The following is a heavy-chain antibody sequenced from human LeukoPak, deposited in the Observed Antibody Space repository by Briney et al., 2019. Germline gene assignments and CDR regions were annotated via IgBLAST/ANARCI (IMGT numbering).Heavy chain of an antibody. CDR1: GFTFSSYA. J-gene: IGHJ6*03. CDR3: ARWGLSSGWSLPYYYYMDV. CDR2: ISSNGGST. Sequence: GGSLRLSCAASGFTFSSYAMHWVRQAPGKGLEYVSAISSNGGSTYYANSVKGRFTISRDNSKNTLYLQMGSLRAEDMAVYYCARWGLSSGWSLPYYYYMDVWGKGTTVTISS. D-gene: IGHD6-19*01. V-gene: IGHV3-64*01.